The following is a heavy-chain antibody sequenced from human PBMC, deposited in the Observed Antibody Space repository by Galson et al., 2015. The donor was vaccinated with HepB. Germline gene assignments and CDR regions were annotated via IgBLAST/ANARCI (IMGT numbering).Heavy chain of an antibody. CDR1: GFTFSYYA. V-gene: IGHV3-23*01. Sequence: SLRLSCAASGFTFSYYAMSWVRQAPGKGLEWVSAITPSGDNTYSADSMKGRFTISRDNSQNTLFLQMNSLRADDTAIYFCAKVFPEKTDGWYRQALYYFDFWGQGTRVTVSS. CDR2: ITPSGDNT. D-gene: IGHD6-19*01. J-gene: IGHJ4*02. CDR3: AKVFPEKTDGWYRQALYYFDF.